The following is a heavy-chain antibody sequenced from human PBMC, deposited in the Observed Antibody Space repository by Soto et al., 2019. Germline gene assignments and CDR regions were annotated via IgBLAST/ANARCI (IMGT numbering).Heavy chain of an antibody. CDR3: ARLGPAYDFWSGYITSNWFDP. CDR1: GGSISSYY. D-gene: IGHD3-3*01. V-gene: IGHV4-59*01. CDR2: IYYSGST. J-gene: IGHJ5*02. Sequence: SETLSLTCTVSGGSISSYYWIWLRQPPGKGLEWIGYIYYSGSTNYNPSLKSRVTISVDTSKNQFSLRLSSVTAADTAVYYCARLGPAYDFWSGYITSNWFDPWGQGTLVTVSS.